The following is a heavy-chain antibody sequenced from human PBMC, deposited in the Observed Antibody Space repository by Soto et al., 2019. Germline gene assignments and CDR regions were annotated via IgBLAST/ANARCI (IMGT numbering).Heavy chain of an antibody. Sequence: LRVSCAASGFTLSRHTMNWVRQAPGKGLEWVSFIGSRTSDIYYADSVKGRFTISRDNAKNSLYLDLTRLRAEDTAVYFCVRDYYDTSGYPTTFDMWGQGTMVTV. CDR1: GFTLSRHT. CDR2: IGSRTSDI. CDR3: VRDYYDTSGYPTTFDM. V-gene: IGHV3-21*01. D-gene: IGHD3-22*01. J-gene: IGHJ3*02.